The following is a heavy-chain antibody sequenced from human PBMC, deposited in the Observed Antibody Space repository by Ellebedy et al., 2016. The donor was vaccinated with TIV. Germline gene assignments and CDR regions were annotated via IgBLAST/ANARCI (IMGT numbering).Heavy chain of an antibody. CDR2: VLYSGGT. CDR3: ARGEDILYFDS. Sequence: MPGGSLRLSCTVSGASISSSGYFCAWIRQPPGEGLEWIGSVLYSGGTYYNPSLKSRLTISEDMSKNHFPLSLSSVTAADTAIYYCARGEDILYFDSWGQGTLVTVSS. D-gene: IGHD3-9*01. J-gene: IGHJ4*02. CDR1: GASISSSGYF. V-gene: IGHV4-39*06.